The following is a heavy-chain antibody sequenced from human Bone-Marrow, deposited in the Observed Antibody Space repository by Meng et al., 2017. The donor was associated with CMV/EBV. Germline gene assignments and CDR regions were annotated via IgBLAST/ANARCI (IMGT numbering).Heavy chain of an antibody. CDR1: GYTFTSYG. CDR3: ASLAAAGASWFDP. Sequence: SVKVSCKASGYTFTSYGISWVRQAPGQGLEWMGWIIPILGIANYAQKFQGRVTITADKSTSTAYMELSSLRSEDTAVYYCASLAAAGASWFDPWGQGTLVTVSS. J-gene: IGHJ5*02. CDR2: IIPILGIA. D-gene: IGHD6-13*01. V-gene: IGHV1-69*10.